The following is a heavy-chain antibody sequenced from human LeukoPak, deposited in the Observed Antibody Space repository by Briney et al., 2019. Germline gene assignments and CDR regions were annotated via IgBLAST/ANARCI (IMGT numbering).Heavy chain of an antibody. CDR3: AVERRTSWQTGAFDY. D-gene: IGHD3-9*01. CDR2: VDYIGYT. Sequence: SETLSLTCSVSGASIDNCYCTWIRQPPGEGREWIGYVDYIGYTAYNPSLKSRLTISVEMSKSRFSLNLSSVAAADTAVYYCAVERRTSWQTGAFDYWGQGILVTVSS. J-gene: IGHJ4*02. V-gene: IGHV4-59*01. CDR1: GASIDNCY.